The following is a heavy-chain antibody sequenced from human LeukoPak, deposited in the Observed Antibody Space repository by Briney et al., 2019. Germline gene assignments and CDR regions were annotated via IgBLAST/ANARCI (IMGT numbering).Heavy chain of an antibody. CDR3: ARGRYYGDYIDN. CDR2: LYYSART. D-gene: IGHD4-17*01. CDR1: GGSISSYY. V-gene: IGHV4-59*08. J-gene: IGHJ4*03. Sequence: SETLSLTCTVSGGSISSYYWSWIRQPPGKGLEWIGYLYYSARTSYNPSLHGRVTISIDTFGNQFSLSLSSVTAADTAVYYCARGRYYGDYIDNWGQGTLVTVSS.